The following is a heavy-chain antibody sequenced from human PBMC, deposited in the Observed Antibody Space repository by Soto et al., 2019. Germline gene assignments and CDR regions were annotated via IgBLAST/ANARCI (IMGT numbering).Heavy chain of an antibody. CDR3: ARPDSSSWAAPFGS. CDR1: GGSIRSGNPY. D-gene: IGHD6-13*01. CDR2: INYSGST. Sequence: PSETLSLTCTVSGGSIRSGNPYWSWIRQPPGKGLEWIGNINYSGSTYYNPSLKSRVTMSVDTSKNQFSLRLTSVTAADTAVYYCARPDSSSWAAPFGSWGQGTLVTVSS. J-gene: IGHJ4*02. V-gene: IGHV4-30-4*01.